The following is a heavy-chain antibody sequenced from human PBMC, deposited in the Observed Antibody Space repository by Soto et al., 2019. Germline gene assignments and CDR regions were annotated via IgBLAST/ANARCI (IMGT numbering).Heavy chain of an antibody. Sequence: ASVKVSCKASGYTFTGYYMHWLRQSPGQGLEWMGWINPNSGGTNYAQKFQGWVTMTRDTSISTAYMELSRLRSDDTAVYYCARDRIITPGGMDVWGQGTTVTVSS. CDR3: ARDRIITPGGMDV. CDR2: INPNSGGT. CDR1: GYTFTGYY. V-gene: IGHV1-2*04. D-gene: IGHD3-22*01. J-gene: IGHJ6*02.